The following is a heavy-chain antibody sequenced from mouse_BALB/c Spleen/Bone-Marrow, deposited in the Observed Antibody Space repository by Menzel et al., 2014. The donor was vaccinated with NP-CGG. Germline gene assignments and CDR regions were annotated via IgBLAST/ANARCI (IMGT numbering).Heavy chain of an antibody. CDR2: IRNKAKGYTS. D-gene: IGHD2-4*01. V-gene: IGHV7-3*02. Sequence: EVKLVESGGGLVQPGGSLRLSCATSGFTFTDYYMSGVRQPPGKALEWLGFIRNKAKGYTSENSASVKGRFTISRDNSQSILYLQMNTLRAEDSATYYCARDINYDIYWYFDVWGAGTTVTVSS. J-gene: IGHJ1*01. CDR3: ARDINYDIYWYFDV. CDR1: GFTFTDYY.